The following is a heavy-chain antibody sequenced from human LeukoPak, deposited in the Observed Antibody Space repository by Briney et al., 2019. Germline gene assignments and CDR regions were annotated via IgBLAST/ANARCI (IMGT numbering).Heavy chain of an antibody. CDR2: ISGSGNRT. CDR1: GLTFSGSA. Sequence: GGSLRLSCAASGLTFSGSAMSWVRQVPGKGLEWVSLISGSGNRTYYADSVRGRFTISRDNSKNTLYLQMNSLSAEDTAVYYCAKVLVLVSANRYYFDFWGQGTLVTVSS. J-gene: IGHJ4*02. CDR3: AKVLVLVSANRYYFDF. V-gene: IGHV3-23*01. D-gene: IGHD2-15*01.